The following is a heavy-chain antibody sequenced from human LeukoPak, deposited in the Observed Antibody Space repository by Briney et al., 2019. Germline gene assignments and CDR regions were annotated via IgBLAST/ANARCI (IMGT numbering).Heavy chain of an antibody. J-gene: IGHJ4*02. CDR3: ARDSGMIDSLDY. CDR1: GFSFSSYS. D-gene: IGHD3-22*01. CDR2: IKQGGSEK. Sequence: GGSLRLSCAASGFSFSSYSMSWVRQAPGKGLEWVANIKQGGSEKYYVDSVKGRFTISRDNAKNSLFLQMNSLRAEDTAVYYCARDSGMIDSLDYWGQGTLVTVSS. V-gene: IGHV3-7*01.